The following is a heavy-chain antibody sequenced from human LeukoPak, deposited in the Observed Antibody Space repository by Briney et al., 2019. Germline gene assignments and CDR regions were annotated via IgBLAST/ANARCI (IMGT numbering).Heavy chain of an antibody. D-gene: IGHD3-22*01. V-gene: IGHV4-39*01. J-gene: IGHJ6*02. CDR2: MYYSGST. CDR1: GGSISSSSYY. CDR3: ARGFCWGSNDRSGYYSCSGMDV. Sequence: PSETLSLTCTVSGGSISSSSYYWGWIRQPPGKGLEWIGSMYYSGSTYYKPSLKSRVTISVGTSKNQFTLKLNSVTAADTAVYYCARGFCWGSNDRSGYYSCSGMDVWGRGTTVTVSS.